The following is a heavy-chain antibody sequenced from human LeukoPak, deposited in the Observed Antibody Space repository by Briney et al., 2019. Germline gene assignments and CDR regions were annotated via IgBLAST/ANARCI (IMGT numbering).Heavy chain of an antibody. CDR1: GFTFSSYG. V-gene: IGHV3-30*03. CDR2: ISYDGSNK. CDR3: QGTGDHYYYYMDV. Sequence: GGSLRLSCAASGFTFSSYGMHWVRQAPGKGLEWVAVISYDGSNKYYADSVKGRFTISRDNSKNTLYLQMNSLRAEDTAVYYCQGTGDHYYYYMDVWGKGTTVTVSS. D-gene: IGHD2-21*02. J-gene: IGHJ6*03.